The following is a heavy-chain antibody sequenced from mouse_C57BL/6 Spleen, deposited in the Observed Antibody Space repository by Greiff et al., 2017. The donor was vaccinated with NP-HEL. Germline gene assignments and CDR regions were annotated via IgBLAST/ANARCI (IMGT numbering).Heavy chain of an antibody. CDR1: GYSFTSYY. CDR2: IYPGSGNT. V-gene: IGHV1-66*01. CDR3: ARTMVTHWYFDV. D-gene: IGHD2-2*01. J-gene: IGHJ1*03. Sequence: VKLVESGPELVKPGASVKISCKASGYSFTSYYIHWVKQRPGQGLEWIGWIYPGSGNTKYNEKFKGKATLTADTSSSTAYMQLSSLTSEDSAVYYCARTMVTHWYFDVWGTGTTVTVSS.